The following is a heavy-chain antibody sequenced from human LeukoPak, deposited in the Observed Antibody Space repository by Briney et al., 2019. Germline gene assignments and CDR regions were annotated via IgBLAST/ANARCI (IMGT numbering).Heavy chain of an antibody. J-gene: IGHJ3*02. D-gene: IGHD1/OR15-1a*01. V-gene: IGHV5-51*01. CDR3: ARSRAKGTLGVGAFDI. Sequence: GESLKISCKGSGYSFTSYWIGWVRRLPGKGLGWMGIIYPGDSDTRYSPSFQGQVTISADKSISTAYLQWSSLKASDTAMYYCARSRAKGTLGVGAFDIWGQGTMVTVSS. CDR1: GYSFTSYW. CDR2: IYPGDSDT.